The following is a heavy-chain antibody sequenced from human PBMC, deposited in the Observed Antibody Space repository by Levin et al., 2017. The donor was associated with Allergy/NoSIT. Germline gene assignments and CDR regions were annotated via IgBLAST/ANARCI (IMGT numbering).Heavy chain of an antibody. CDR3: AKSSGARGDVHWFDP. J-gene: IGHJ5*02. V-gene: IGHV3-30*18. CDR1: GFTFSSYG. Sequence: PGGSLRLSCAASGFTFSSYGMHWVRQTPGKGLEWVAAMSYDGSNEYYADSVRGRFIITRDNSKNTLYLQMNSLRAEDTALYYCAKSSGARGDVHWFDPWGQGTLVTVSS. D-gene: IGHD1-26*01. CDR2: MSYDGSNE.